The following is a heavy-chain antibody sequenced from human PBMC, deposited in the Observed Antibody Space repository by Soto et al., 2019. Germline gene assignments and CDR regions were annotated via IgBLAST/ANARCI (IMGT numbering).Heavy chain of an antibody. CDR3: ARDFYDSSGYPAHWYFDL. CDR1: GASISSYY. CDR2: IYYSGNT. D-gene: IGHD3-22*01. J-gene: IGHJ2*01. Sequence: QVQLQESGPGLVKPSETLALTCTVSGASISSYYWSWIRQPPGKGLEWIGYIYYSGNTYYNPSLRSRVTMSLDTSKNQLSLKVNSVTAADTAVYYCARDFYDSSGYPAHWYFDLWGRGTLVTVSS. V-gene: IGHV4-59*01.